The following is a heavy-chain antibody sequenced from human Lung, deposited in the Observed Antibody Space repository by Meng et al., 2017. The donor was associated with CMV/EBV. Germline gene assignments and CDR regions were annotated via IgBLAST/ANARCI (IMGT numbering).Heavy chain of an antibody. Sequence: GGSLRLSCAASGFTFSSYAMSWVRQAPGEGLEWVSAISGSGGSTYYADSVQGRFTITRDNSKNTLYLQMNSLRAEDTAVYYCAKGGWSKPPIWLWGQGTLVTVSS. D-gene: IGHD2-8*02. CDR2: ISGSGGST. CDR3: AKGGWSKPPIWL. V-gene: IGHV3-23*01. J-gene: IGHJ4*02. CDR1: GFTFSSYA.